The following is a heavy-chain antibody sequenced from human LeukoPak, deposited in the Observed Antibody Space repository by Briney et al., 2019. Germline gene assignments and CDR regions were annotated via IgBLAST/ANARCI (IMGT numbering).Heavy chain of an antibody. J-gene: IGHJ6*03. CDR1: GDSISSGDYY. D-gene: IGHD2-15*01. CDR2: ISSSGST. Sequence: PSQTLSLTCTVSGDSISSGDYYWSWIRQPAGKGLEWIGRISSSGSTNYNPSLKSRVTISVDTSKNQFSLKLSSVTAADTAVYYCATSGGEPYYYYYMDVWGKGTTVTISS. CDR3: ATSGGEPYYYYYMDV. V-gene: IGHV4-61*02.